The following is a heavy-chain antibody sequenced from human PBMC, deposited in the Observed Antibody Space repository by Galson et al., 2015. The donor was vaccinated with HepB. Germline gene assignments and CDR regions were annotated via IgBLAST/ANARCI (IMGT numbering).Heavy chain of an antibody. CDR1: GFTFRSYP. D-gene: IGHD3-9*01. J-gene: IGHJ4*02. Sequence: SMRISCEAYGFTFRSYPLGCVRQAPGTGLERVAHISGSGSRTYYPDPVKGRFNISRDNFKNTLSLQMNSLRAEDTAVYYCANDSKEYYDIGLFDYWGQGTLVTVSS. CDR2: ISGSGSRT. V-gene: IGHV3-23*01. CDR3: ANDSKEYYDIGLFDY.